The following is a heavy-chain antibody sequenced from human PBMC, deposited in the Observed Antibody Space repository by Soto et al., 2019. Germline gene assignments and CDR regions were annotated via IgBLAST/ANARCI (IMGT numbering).Heavy chain of an antibody. J-gene: IGHJ5*02. CDR3: ARDSSSWHNWFDP. Sequence: SETLSLTCTVSGGSISSSSYYWGWIRQPPGKGLEWIGCIYYSGSTYYNPSLKSRVTISVDTSKNQFSLKLSSVTAADTAVYYCARDSSSWHNWFDPWGQGTLVTVSS. CDR1: GGSISSSSYY. V-gene: IGHV4-39*07. D-gene: IGHD6-13*01. CDR2: IYYSGST.